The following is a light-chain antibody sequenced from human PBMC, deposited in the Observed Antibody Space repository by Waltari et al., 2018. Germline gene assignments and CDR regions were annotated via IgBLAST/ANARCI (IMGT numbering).Light chain of an antibody. CDR3: QQRNNWPLS. CDR2: DAS. V-gene: IGKV3-11*01. J-gene: IGKJ4*01. Sequence: EIVMTQSPATLSVSPGERATLSCRSRQSVSSNLAWYQQKPGQAPRLLIYDASKRATGIPARFIASGSGTDFTLTISSLEPEDSAVYYCQQRNNWPLSFGGGTKVEIK. CDR1: QSVSSN.